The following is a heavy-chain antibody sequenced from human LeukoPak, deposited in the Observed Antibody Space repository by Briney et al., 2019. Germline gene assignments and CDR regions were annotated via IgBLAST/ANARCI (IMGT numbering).Heavy chain of an antibody. J-gene: IGHJ4*02. CDR2: IYSDGGT. D-gene: IGHD5-18*01. Sequence: GGSLRLSCAASGVTVSSNYMSWVRQAPGKGLEWVSEIYSDGGTYYAASVKGRFSISRDNSKNTVYLQMNSLRAEDTAVYYCANDLGWIQLNLGRGQGTLVTVSS. CDR1: GVTVSSNY. CDR3: ANDLGWIQLNLG. V-gene: IGHV3-53*01.